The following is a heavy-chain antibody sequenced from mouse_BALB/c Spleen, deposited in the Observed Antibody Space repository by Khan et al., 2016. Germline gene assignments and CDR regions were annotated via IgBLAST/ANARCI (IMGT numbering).Heavy chain of an antibody. CDR2: IYPSDIYT. V-gene: IGHV1-69*02. CDR3: TRGESTMIRGFAY. CDR1: GYTFTSYW. Sequence: QVQLQQPGAELVRPGASVKLSCKASGYTFTSYWINWMKQRPGQGLEWIGNIYPSDIYTNYNQKFKDKATLTVDKSSSTAYMQLSSPTSADSALYYCTRGESTMIRGFAYWGQGTLVTVSA. D-gene: IGHD2-4*01. J-gene: IGHJ3*01.